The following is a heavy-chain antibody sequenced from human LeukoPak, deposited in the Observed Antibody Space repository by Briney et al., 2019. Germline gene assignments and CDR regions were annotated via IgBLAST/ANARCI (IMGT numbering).Heavy chain of an antibody. CDR2: ITSDGTTI. V-gene: IGHV3-48*01. J-gene: IGHJ3*02. CDR1: GVSFSSHN. Sequence: GGSLRLSCVASGVSFSSHNMNWVRQAPGRGLEWVSYITSDGTTINYADSVKGRFTISRDNARKSLYLQMNSLRAEDTAVYYCAREDPYYDILTGYYRQGGGIDIWGQGTMVTVSS. CDR3: AREDPYYDILTGYYRQGGGIDI. D-gene: IGHD3-9*01.